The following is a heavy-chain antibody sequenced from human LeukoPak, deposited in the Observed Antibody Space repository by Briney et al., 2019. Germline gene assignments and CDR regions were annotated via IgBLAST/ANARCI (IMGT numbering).Heavy chain of an antibody. D-gene: IGHD3-16*02. CDR3: VKVRSPLITFGGVIVPPYFDY. V-gene: IGHV3-23*01. Sequence: PGGCLRPAWVAVGSTFSSYATTWVRQPPGKGRGWVWSISGSAAKTNHAGSVKGRFPFPRENYKIRVFLQMDSLGAEDTALYYCVKVRSPLITFGGVIVPPYFDYWGQGTLVTVSS. CDR2: ISGSAAKT. J-gene: IGHJ4*02. CDR1: GSTFSSYA.